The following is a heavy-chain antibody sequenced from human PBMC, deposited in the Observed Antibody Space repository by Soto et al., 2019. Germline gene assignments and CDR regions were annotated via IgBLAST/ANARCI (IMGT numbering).Heavy chain of an antibody. J-gene: IGHJ4*02. CDR1: GFTFSSYG. CDR3: AKPLGGYYPDY. V-gene: IGHV3-30*18. D-gene: IGHD3-10*01. CDR2: ISYDGSNK. Sequence: QVQLVESGGGVVQPGRSLRLSCAASGFTFSSYGMHWVRQAPGKGLEWVAVISYDGSNKYYADSVKGRFTISRDNSKNTLYLQMNSLRAEDTAVYYCAKPLGGYYPDYWGQGTLVTVSS.